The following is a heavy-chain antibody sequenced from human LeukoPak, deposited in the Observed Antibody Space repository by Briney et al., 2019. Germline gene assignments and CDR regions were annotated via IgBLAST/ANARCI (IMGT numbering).Heavy chain of an antibody. CDR3: AKALMRH. CDR2: ISYDGSNK. CDR1: GFTFSSYG. Sequence: GGSLRLSCAASGFTFSSYGMHWVRQAPGKGLEWVAVISYDGSNKYYADSVKGRFTISRDNSKNTLYLQMNSLRAEDTAVYYCAKALMRHWGQRTLVTVSS. V-gene: IGHV3-30*18. J-gene: IGHJ4*02.